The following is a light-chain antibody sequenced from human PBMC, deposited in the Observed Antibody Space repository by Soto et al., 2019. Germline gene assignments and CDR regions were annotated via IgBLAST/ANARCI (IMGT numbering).Light chain of an antibody. CDR1: QTISSW. J-gene: IGKJ1*01. CDR3: QQYNSYSWT. CDR2: DAS. Sequence: DIQFTHAPSTLSASVGDRVTITCRASQTISSWLAWYQQKPGKAPKLLIYDASSLESGVPSRFSGSGSGTEFTLTISSLQPDDFATYYCQQYNSYSWTFGQGTKVDIK. V-gene: IGKV1-5*01.